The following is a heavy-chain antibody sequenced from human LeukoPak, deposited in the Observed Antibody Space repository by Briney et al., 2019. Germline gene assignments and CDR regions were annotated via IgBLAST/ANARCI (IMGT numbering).Heavy chain of an antibody. CDR3: ARDSGYYGSGSYYQNYYMDV. D-gene: IGHD3-10*01. J-gene: IGHJ6*03. V-gene: IGHV1-8*03. CDR1: GYTFTSYD. Sequence: ASVKVSCKASGYTFTSYDINWVRQATGQGLEWMGWMNPNSGNTGYAQKFQGRVTITRNTSISTAYMELSSLRSEDTAVYYCARDSGYYGSGSYYQNYYMDVWGKGTTVTISS. CDR2: MNPNSGNT.